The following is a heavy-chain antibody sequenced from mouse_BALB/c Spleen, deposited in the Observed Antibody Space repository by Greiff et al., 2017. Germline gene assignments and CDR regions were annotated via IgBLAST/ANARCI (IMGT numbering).Heavy chain of an antibody. CDR3: ARYGALRRGFAY. J-gene: IGHJ3*01. V-gene: IGHV1-7*01. D-gene: IGHD2-12*01. CDR2: INPSTGYT. CDR1: GYTFTSYW. Sequence: VQLQQSGAELAKPGASVKMSCKASGYTFTSYWMHWVKQRPGQGLEWIGYINPSTGYTEYNQKFKDKATLTADKSSSTAYMQLSSLTSEDSAVYYCARYGALRRGFAYWGQGTLVTVSA.